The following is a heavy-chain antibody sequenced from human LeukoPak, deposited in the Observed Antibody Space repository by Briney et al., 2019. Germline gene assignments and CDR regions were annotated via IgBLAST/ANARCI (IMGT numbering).Heavy chain of an antibody. CDR3: AREGASQDFRGFDP. J-gene: IGHJ5*02. D-gene: IGHD3-3*01. CDR2: ISAYNGNT. Sequence: GASVKVSCKASGYTFTSYGISWVRQAPGQGLEWMGWISAYNGNTNYAQKFQGWVTMTRDTSISTAYMELSRLRSDDTAVYYCAREGASQDFRGFDPWGQGTQVIVSS. V-gene: IGHV1-18*01. CDR1: GYTFTSYG.